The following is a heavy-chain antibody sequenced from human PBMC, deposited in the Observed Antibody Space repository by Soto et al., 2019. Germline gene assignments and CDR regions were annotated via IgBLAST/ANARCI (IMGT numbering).Heavy chain of an antibody. Sequence: PGASLKISWNDSGYSFPSQWIGWLRQTPGKGLECMGSIYPADSDTRYSPSFQGHVIISADKSIRTAYLEWSSLKASDSAMYYCVRIHYSTTSYYDHSYGMDVWGQGTTVTVSS. CDR3: VRIHYSTTSYYDHSYGMDV. D-gene: IGHD6-13*01. J-gene: IGHJ6*02. CDR2: IYPADSDT. CDR1: GYSFPSQW. V-gene: IGHV5-51*01.